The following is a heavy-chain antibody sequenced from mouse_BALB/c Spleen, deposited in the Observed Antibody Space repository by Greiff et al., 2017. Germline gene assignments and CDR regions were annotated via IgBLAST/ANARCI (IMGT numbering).Heavy chain of an antibody. V-gene: IGHV5-4*02. Sequence: EVKVVESGGGLVKPGGSLKLSCAASGFTFSDYYMYWVRQTPEKRLEWVATISDGGSYTYYPDSVKGRFTISRDNAKNNLYLQMSSLKSEDTAMYYCARGGKGPFFDYWGQGTTLTVSS. CDR2: ISDGGSYT. J-gene: IGHJ2*01. CDR1: GFTFSDYY. D-gene: IGHD1-3*01. CDR3: ARGGKGPFFDY.